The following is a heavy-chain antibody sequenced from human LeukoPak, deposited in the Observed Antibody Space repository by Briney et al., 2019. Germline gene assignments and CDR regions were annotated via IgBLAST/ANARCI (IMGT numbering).Heavy chain of an antibody. Sequence: GGSLRLSCAVSGFTFSDYAFHWVRQAPGKGLEWVAIISYDASNEYYADSVKGRFTISRDNSKNILYLQMNSLRAEDTAVYYCAKGDYIDYWGQGTLVTVSS. CDR2: ISYDASNE. CDR3: AKGDYIDY. J-gene: IGHJ4*02. V-gene: IGHV3-30-3*01. CDR1: GFTFSDYA.